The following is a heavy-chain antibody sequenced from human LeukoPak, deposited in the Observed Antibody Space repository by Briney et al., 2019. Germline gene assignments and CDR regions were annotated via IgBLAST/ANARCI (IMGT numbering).Heavy chain of an antibody. V-gene: IGHV3-48*01. CDR1: GFTFSSYS. CDR3: ARDGVVVAGTRRAFDI. Sequence: GGSLRLSCAASGFTFSSYSMNWVRQAPGKGLEWVSYIGGRGSNICYADSVNGRFTISRDNAKNSVNLQMNSLRGEDTAVYYCARDGVVVAGTRRAFDIWGQGTMVTVSS. D-gene: IGHD6-19*01. J-gene: IGHJ3*02. CDR2: IGGRGSNI.